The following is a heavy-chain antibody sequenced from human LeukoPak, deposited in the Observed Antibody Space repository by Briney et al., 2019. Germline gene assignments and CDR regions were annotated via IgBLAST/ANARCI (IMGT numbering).Heavy chain of an antibody. CDR2: INPSGGST. J-gene: IGHJ4*02. V-gene: IGHV1-46*03. Sequence: ASVKVSFKASGYTLTSYYMHQVRQAPGKGREWMGIINPSGGSTNYAHKLQGRVTMTRDTSTSTVYMKLSSLRSEDTAVYCCAKGPAPYSSSWYVFDYWGQGTLGTVSS. D-gene: IGHD6-13*01. CDR1: GYTLTSYY. CDR3: AKGPAPYSSSWYVFDY.